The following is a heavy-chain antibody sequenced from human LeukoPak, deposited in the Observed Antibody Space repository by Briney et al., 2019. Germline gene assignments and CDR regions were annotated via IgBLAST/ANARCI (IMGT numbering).Heavy chain of an antibody. CDR1: GFTFSSYW. J-gene: IGHJ4*02. D-gene: IGHD3-22*01. CDR2: IKKEGNEK. Sequence: GGSLRLSCAASGFTFSSYWMSWVRQAPGKGLEWVANIKKEGNEKYYVDSVKGRFTISRDNAKNSLYLQMNSLRAEDTALYYCAKGNYYDRFDYWGQGTLVTVSS. CDR3: AKGNYYDRFDY. V-gene: IGHV3-7*03.